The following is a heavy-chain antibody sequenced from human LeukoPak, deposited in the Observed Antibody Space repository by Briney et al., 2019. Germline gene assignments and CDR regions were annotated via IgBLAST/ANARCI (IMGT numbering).Heavy chain of an antibody. Sequence: ASVKVSCKASGYTFTGYYMHWVRQAPGQGLEWMGWMNPNSGNTGYAQKFQGRVTITRNTSICTAYMELSSLRSEDTAVYYCARNLRQWLGDFDYWGQGTLVTVSS. CDR3: ARNLRQWLGDFDY. CDR1: GYTFTGYY. CDR2: MNPNSGNT. D-gene: IGHD6-19*01. V-gene: IGHV1-8*03. J-gene: IGHJ4*02.